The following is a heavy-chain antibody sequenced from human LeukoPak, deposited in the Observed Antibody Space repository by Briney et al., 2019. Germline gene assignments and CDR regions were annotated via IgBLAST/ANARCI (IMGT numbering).Heavy chain of an antibody. Sequence: GESLMISCKGSGYSFTSYWIGWVRQMPGKGLEWMGVIYPGDSDTRYSPSFQGQVTISADKSISTAYLEGSSVRASDTAMYYCARQRDYGDYQHCFDPWRQGTLVPVSS. D-gene: IGHD4-17*01. CDR2: IYPGDSDT. V-gene: IGHV5-51*01. CDR1: GYSFTSYW. CDR3: ARQRDYGDYQHCFDP. J-gene: IGHJ5*02.